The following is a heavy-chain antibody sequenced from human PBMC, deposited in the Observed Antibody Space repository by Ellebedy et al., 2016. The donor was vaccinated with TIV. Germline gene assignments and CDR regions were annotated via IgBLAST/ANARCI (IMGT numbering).Heavy chain of an antibody. CDR1: EFTFSSYS. Sequence: GGSLRLXXAVSEFTFSSYSMNWVRQAPGKGLEWVSYISSSSSAIYYADSVKGRFTISRDNAKNSLYLQMNSLRAEDTAVYYCAGLRGGSYSNDAFDIWGQGTMVTVSS. CDR2: ISSSSSAI. CDR3: AGLRGGSYSNDAFDI. D-gene: IGHD1-26*01. V-gene: IGHV3-48*04. J-gene: IGHJ3*02.